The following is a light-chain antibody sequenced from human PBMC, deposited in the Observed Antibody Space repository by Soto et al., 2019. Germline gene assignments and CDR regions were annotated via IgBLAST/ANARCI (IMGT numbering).Light chain of an antibody. J-gene: IGLJ3*02. V-gene: IGLV1-47*01. Sequence: QSVLTQPPSASVTPGQRVTISCSGSSSNIGSNYVYWYQQLPGTAPKLLIYRNNQRPSGVPDRFSGSKSGTSASLAISGLRSEDEAEYYCAAWDDSLSVVFGGGTKLTVL. CDR2: RNN. CDR1: SSNIGSNY. CDR3: AAWDDSLSVV.